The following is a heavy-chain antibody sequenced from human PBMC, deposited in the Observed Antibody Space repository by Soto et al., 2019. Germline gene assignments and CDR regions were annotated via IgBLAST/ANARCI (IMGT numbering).Heavy chain of an antibody. CDR1: GFTFSNAW. Sequence: EVQLVESGGGLVKPGGSLRLSCAASGFTFSNAWMSWVRQAPGKGLEWVGRIKTKTDGGTTDYAAPVKGRFTISRDDSKHTLYLQMNSLRTEDTAVYYCSNLDRWELDHIDYWGQGTLVTVSS. CDR2: IKTKTDGGTT. CDR3: SNLDRWELDHIDY. D-gene: IGHD1-26*01. V-gene: IGHV3-15*01. J-gene: IGHJ4*02.